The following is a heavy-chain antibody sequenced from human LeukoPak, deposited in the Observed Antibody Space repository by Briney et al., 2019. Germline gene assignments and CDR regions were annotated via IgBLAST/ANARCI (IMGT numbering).Heavy chain of an antibody. J-gene: IGHJ5*02. D-gene: IGHD6-19*01. CDR1: GFTFSNAW. CDR2: IKSKTDGGTT. Sequence: GGSLRLSCAASGFTFSNAWMSWVRQAPGKGLEWVGRIKSKTDGGTTDYAAPVKGRFTISRDDSKNTLYMEMNSLKTEDTAVYYCTTDPMEAVAGTDWFDPWGQGTLVTVSS. CDR3: TTDPMEAVAGTDWFDP. V-gene: IGHV3-15*01.